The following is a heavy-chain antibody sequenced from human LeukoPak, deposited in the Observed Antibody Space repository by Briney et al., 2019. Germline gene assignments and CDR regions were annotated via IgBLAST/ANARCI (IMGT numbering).Heavy chain of an antibody. CDR1: EFTFSSYG. V-gene: IGHV3-30*18. D-gene: IGHD3-22*01. CDR3: AKDRLGALYYYDSSGYYRFDY. J-gene: IGHJ4*01. CDR2: ISYDGSNQ. Sequence: PGRSLTLSCAASEFTFSSYGMHWVRQAPGEGREWVAAISYDGSNQYYADTVKGRFTISRDNSKNTLYLKMNSLRAEDTAVYYCAKDRLGALYYYDSSGYYRFDYWGQGTLVTVSS.